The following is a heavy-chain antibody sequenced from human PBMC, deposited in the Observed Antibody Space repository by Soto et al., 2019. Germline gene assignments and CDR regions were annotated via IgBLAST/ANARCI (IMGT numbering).Heavy chain of an antibody. D-gene: IGHD3-3*01. CDR1: GFTFSSYW. CDR2: IKQDGSEK. Sequence: GGSLRLSCAASGFTFSSYWMSWVRQAPGKGLEWVANIKQDGSEKYYVDSVKGRFTISRDNAKNSLYLQMNSLRAEDTAVYYCARAGDFWSGYQDKYYYYMDVWGKGTTVTVSS. J-gene: IGHJ6*03. V-gene: IGHV3-7*01. CDR3: ARAGDFWSGYQDKYYYYMDV.